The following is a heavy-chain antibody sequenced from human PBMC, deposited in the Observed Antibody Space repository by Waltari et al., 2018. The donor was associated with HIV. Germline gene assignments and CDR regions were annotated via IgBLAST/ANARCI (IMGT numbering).Heavy chain of an antibody. CDR2: SYTSGST. CDR3: ARDLDGDYGSGSYYKGSNWFDT. D-gene: IGHD3-10*01. Sequence: QVQLQESGPGLVKPSQTLSLTCPVSGGSIRSGSYYCSWIRQPAGKGGGRIGSSYTSGSTNHNPSLKSRVTISVDTSKNQFSLKLSSVTAADTAVYYCARDLDGDYGSGSYYKGSNWFDTWGQGTLVTVSS. CDR1: GGSIRSGSYY. J-gene: IGHJ5*02. V-gene: IGHV4-61*02.